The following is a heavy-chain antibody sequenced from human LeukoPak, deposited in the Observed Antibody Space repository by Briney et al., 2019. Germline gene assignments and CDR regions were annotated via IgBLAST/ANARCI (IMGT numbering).Heavy chain of an antibody. Sequence: SETLSLTCTVSGGSISNKSDYWGWIRQPPGKGLEWIGEINHSGSTNYNPSLKSRVTISVDTSKNQFSLRLSSVTAADTAVYYCQTYYYYYGMDVWGQGTTVTVSS. CDR3: QTYYYYYGMDV. J-gene: IGHJ6*02. CDR2: INHSGST. V-gene: IGHV4-39*07. CDR1: GGSISNKSDY.